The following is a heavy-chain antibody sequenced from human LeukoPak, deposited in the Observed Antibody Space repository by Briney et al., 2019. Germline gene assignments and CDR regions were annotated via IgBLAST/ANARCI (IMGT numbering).Heavy chain of an antibody. D-gene: IGHD3-22*01. CDR3: ARGLHYYDSSGYSDY. J-gene: IGHJ4*02. CDR1: GFTFSSYS. V-gene: IGHV4-34*01. Sequence: GSLRLSCAAPGFTFSSYSMNWVRQPPGKGLEWIGEINHSGSTNYNPSLKSRVTISVDTSKNQFSLKLSSVTAADTAVYYCARGLHYYDSSGYSDYWGQGTLVTVSS. CDR2: INHSGST.